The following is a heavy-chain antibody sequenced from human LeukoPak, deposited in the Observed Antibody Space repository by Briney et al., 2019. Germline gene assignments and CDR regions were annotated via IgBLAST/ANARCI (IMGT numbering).Heavy chain of an antibody. CDR3: ARRGYFPASDP. D-gene: IGHD6-25*01. CDR1: GGSISSGSYY. CDR2: IYTSGTT. V-gene: IGHV4-61*02. J-gene: IGHJ5*02. Sequence: SETLSLTCTVSGGSISSGSYYWSWIRQSAGKGLEWIGRIYTSGTTFYNPSLKSRLTISIHTSKNQFSLNFTSMTAADTAVYYCARRGYFPASDPWSQGTLVTVSS.